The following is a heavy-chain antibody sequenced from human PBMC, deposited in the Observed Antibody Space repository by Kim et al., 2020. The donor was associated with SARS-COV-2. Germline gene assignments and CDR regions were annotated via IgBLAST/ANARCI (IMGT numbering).Heavy chain of an antibody. D-gene: IGHD2-2*01. J-gene: IGHJ4*02. Sequence: SRVTISVDTSKNQFSLKLSSVTAADTAVYYCARGTRRYCSSTSCYRSFDYWGQGTLVTVSS. V-gene: IGHV4-34*01. CDR3: ARGTRRYCSSTSCYRSFDY.